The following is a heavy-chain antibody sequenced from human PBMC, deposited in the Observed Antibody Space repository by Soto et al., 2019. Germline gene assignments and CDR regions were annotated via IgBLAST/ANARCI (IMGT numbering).Heavy chain of an antibody. CDR2: ISTSGSII. CDR1: GFTFSDYY. Sequence: GGSLRLSCTASGFTFSDYYMSWIRQAPGKGLEWVSYISTSGSIIYYADSVEGRFTISSDNAKNSLYLQMNSLRAGDTAVYYCARDRSSSWYGRGYHYYGMEVWGQGTTVTVSS. J-gene: IGHJ6*02. V-gene: IGHV3-11*01. CDR3: ARDRSSSWYGRGYHYYGMEV. D-gene: IGHD6-13*01.